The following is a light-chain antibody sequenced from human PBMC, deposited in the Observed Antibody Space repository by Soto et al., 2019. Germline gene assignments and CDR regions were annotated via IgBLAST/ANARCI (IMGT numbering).Light chain of an antibody. CDR2: DAS. V-gene: IGKV1-5*01. Sequence: DIQMTQSPSTLSAPVRDRVIITCRASQSISTWLAWYQQKPGKVPTLLIYDASNLESGVPSRFSGSGSGTEFTLTISSLQPDDYATYYCQQYQSSWTFGQGTKVDI. CDR1: QSISTW. CDR3: QQYQSSWT. J-gene: IGKJ1*01.